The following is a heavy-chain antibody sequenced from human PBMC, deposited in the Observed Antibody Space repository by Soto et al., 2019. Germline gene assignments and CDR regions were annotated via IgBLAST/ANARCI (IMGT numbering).Heavy chain of an antibody. CDR3: ARYYYYDSSGYDY. CDR2: ISSSGSTI. V-gene: IGHV3-11*01. D-gene: IGHD3-22*01. Sequence: GGSLRLSCAASGFTFSDFYMSWMRQAPGKGLEWVSYISSSGSTIYYADSVKGRFTISRDNAKNSLYLQMNSLRAEDTAVYYCARYYYYDSSGYDYWGQGTLVTVSS. J-gene: IGHJ4*02. CDR1: GFTFSDFY.